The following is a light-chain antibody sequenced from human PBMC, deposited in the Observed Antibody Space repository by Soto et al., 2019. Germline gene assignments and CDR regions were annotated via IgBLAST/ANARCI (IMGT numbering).Light chain of an antibody. J-gene: IGKJ1*01. CDR3: QQRSNWPPWT. V-gene: IGKV3-15*01. Sequence: EIVMTQSRSSLSGSPLGRCTLSCRASQSVSSNLAWYQQKPGQAPRLLIYGASTRATGFPARFSGSGSGTEFTLTISSLEPEDFAVYYCQQRSNWPPWTFGQGTKVDIK. CDR2: GAS. CDR1: QSVSSN.